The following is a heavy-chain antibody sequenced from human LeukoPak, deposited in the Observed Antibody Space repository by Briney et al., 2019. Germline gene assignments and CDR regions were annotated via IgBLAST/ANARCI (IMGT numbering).Heavy chain of an antibody. CDR3: TTDPGSDGSDYLDY. Sequence: GGSLRLSCAASGFTFSNAWMNWVRQAPGKGLEWVGRIKSKTDGGTTDYAAPVKGRFTISRDDSKNTLYLQMNSLKTEDTAVYYCTTDPGSDGSDYLDYWGQGTLVTVSS. CDR2: IKSKTDGGTT. V-gene: IGHV3-15*07. J-gene: IGHJ4*02. D-gene: IGHD3-22*01. CDR1: GFTFSNAW.